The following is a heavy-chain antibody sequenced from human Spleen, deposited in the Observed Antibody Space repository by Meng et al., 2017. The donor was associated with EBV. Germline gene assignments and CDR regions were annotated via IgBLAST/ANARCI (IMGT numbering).Heavy chain of an antibody. CDR3: ARQRSVDF. D-gene: IGHD4-17*01. J-gene: IGHJ4*02. CDR2: INHLGST. CDR1: GSSFSGFY. V-gene: IGHV4-34*01. Sequence: VRVQRWGAGLGKPSETLSLTCLVYGSSFSGFYWTWIRQPPGKGLEWMGEINHLGSTNYNPTLKGRATISKDTSKNQFSLRLRSVTAADSGLYYCARQRSVDFWGQGTLVTVSS.